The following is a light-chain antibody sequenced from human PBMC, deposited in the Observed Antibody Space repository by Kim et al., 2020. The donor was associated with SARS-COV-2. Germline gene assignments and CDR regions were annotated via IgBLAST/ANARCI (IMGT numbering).Light chain of an antibody. CDR1: QDISNY. CDR2: DAS. Sequence: DIQMTQSPSSLSASVGDRVTITCQASQDISNYLNWYQQKPGKAPKLLIYDASNLETGVPSRFSGSGSGTDFTFTISSLQPEDIATYYCQQYDTLPLPFCQGTRLEIK. V-gene: IGKV1-33*01. CDR3: QQYDTLPLP. J-gene: IGKJ5*01.